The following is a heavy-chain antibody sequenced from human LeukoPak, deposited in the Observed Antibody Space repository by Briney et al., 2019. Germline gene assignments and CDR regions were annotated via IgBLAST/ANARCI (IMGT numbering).Heavy chain of an antibody. D-gene: IGHD3-16*01. J-gene: IGHJ4*02. CDR2: IHPSDSYT. Sequence: GESLKISCKGSGYTFTNYWINWVRQMPGKGLEWMGRIHPSDSYTNYSPSFQGYVTISSDKSISTAYLQWSSLKASDTAMYYCARDDARGAPGGKDYWGQGTLVTVSS. CDR3: ARDDARGAPGGKDY. V-gene: IGHV5-10-1*01. CDR1: GYTFTNYW.